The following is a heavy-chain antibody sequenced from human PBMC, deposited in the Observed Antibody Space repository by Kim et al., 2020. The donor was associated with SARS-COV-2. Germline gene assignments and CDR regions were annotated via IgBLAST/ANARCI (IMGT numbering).Heavy chain of an antibody. J-gene: IGHJ3*02. Sequence: GGSLRLSCAASGFTVSSNYMSWVRQAPGKGLEWVSVIYSGGSTYYADYVKGRLTISRDNSKNTLYLQKNSLRAEDTAVYYCARDLLYGSGSSAFDIWGQGTMVPVSS. CDR2: IYSGGST. CDR1: GFTVSSNY. V-gene: IGHV3-66*01. D-gene: IGHD3-10*01. CDR3: ARDLLYGSGSSAFDI.